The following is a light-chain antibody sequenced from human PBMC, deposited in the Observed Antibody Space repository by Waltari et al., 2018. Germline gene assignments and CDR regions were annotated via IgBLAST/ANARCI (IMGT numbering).Light chain of an antibody. CDR3: QQRSSWPT. V-gene: IGKV3-11*01. CDR2: DAS. Sequence: EVVLTQSPATLSLSPGERATLSCRASQSINSYLGWYQQKPGQAPRLLISDASNRATGIPARFSGSGSGTDFTLTISSLESEDFVVYYCQQRSSWPTFGGGTKVEIK. J-gene: IGKJ4*01. CDR1: QSINSY.